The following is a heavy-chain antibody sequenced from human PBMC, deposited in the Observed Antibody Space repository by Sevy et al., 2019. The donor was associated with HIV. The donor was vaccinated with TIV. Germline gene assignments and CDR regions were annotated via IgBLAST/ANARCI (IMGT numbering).Heavy chain of an antibody. CDR1: GFTFSSYW. CDR3: ARATMDNWFDP. V-gene: IGHV3-7*01. Sequence: GGSLRLSCAASGFTFSSYWMSWVHQAPGKGLEWVANIKQDGSEKYYVDSVKGRFTISRDNAKNSLYLQMNSLRAEDTAVYYCARATMDNWFDPWGQGTLVTVSS. J-gene: IGHJ5*02. D-gene: IGHD3-10*01. CDR2: IKQDGSEK.